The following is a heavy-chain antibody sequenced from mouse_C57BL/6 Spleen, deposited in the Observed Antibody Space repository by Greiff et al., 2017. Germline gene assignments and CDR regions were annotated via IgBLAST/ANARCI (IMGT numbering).Heavy chain of an antibody. CDR3: ARRIYDGYSYYFDY. Sequence: EVQRVESEGGLVQPGSSMKLSCTASGFTFSDYYMPWVRQVPEKGLEWVANINYDGSSTYYLDSLKSRFIISRDNAKNNLYLQMSSLKSEDTATYYCARRIYDGYSYYFDYWGQGTTLTVSS. J-gene: IGHJ2*01. CDR2: INYDGSST. V-gene: IGHV5-16*01. D-gene: IGHD2-3*01. CDR1: GFTFSDYY.